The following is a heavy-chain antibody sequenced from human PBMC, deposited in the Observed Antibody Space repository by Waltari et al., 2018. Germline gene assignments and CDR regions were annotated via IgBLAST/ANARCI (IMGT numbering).Heavy chain of an antibody. Sequence: HLVESGGGLIQPGGSLRLSCAASGFTVTNYYMSWVRQAPGRGLECVSVIYSAVTTYYADAVKGRFTISRDTFRNTLYLQMGNLRPDDTAVYYCARGNTASLDYWGQGTLVTVSS. D-gene: IGHD2-21*02. CDR1: GFTVTNYY. CDR3: ARGNTASLDY. V-gene: IGHV3-53*01. J-gene: IGHJ4*02. CDR2: IYSAVTT.